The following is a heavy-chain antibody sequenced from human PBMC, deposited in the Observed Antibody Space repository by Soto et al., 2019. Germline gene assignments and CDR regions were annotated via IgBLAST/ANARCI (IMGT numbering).Heavy chain of an antibody. V-gene: IGHV1-18*01. J-gene: IGHJ6*03. D-gene: IGHD4-4*01. CDR1: GYTFSSYA. CDR3: ARGTTVTTTPTYYYRDV. Sequence: QVQLEQSGAEVKEPGASVKVSCKASGYTFSSYAISWVRQAPGQGLQWMGWISPYNGNTDYAQNFQGRVTMTTDTSTTTAYMELRSLRSDDTSFYYCARGTTVTTTPTYYYRDVWGKGTTVTVSS. CDR2: ISPYNGNT.